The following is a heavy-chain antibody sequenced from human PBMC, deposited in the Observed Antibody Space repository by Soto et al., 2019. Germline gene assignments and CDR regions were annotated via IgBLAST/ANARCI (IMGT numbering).Heavy chain of an antibody. CDR1: GFTFDNYA. D-gene: IGHD3-3*01. Sequence: EEQLLESGGGLVQPGGSLRLSCAASGFTFDNYALTWARQAPGKALEWVAAINGNGASTFYADSVKGRFTISRDNSRSTLYLQMNDLRAGDTAMYYCAKDGDYWTGYHRGWFDPWGQGTLVTVSS. V-gene: IGHV3-23*01. J-gene: IGHJ5*02. CDR3: AKDGDYWTGYHRGWFDP. CDR2: INGNGAST.